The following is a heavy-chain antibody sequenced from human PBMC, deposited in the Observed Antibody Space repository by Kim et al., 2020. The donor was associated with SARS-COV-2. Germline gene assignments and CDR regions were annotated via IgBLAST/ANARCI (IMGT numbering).Heavy chain of an antibody. J-gene: IGHJ3*02. CDR2: IKTDGSWT. V-gene: IGHV3-74*01. CDR1: GFTFSSYW. CDR3: ARESSGTSDI. D-gene: IGHD2-15*01. Sequence: GGSLRLSCAASGFTFSSYWMYWVRLVPGKGLVSVAIIKTDGSWTGYADSVKGRFTISRDNAKNMLYLQMNSLRAEDTAVYYCARESSGTSDIWGQGTSVTVSS.